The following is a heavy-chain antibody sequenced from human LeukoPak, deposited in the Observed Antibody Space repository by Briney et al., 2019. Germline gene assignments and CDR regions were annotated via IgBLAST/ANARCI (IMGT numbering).Heavy chain of an antibody. CDR1: GYTFTSYG. CDR3: ARGTSSGYALRPPDY. CDR2: ISAYNGNT. J-gene: IGHJ4*02. D-gene: IGHD3-22*01. V-gene: IGHV1-18*01. Sequence: ASVKVSCKASGYTFTSYGISWVRQAPGQGLEWMGWISAYNGNTNYAQKLQGRVTMTTDTSTSTAYMELRSLRSDDTAVYYCARGTSSGYALRPPDYWGQGTLVTVSS.